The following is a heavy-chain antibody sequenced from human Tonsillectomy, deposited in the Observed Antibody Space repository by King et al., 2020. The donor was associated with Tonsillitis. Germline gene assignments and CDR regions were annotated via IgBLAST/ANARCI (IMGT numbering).Heavy chain of an antibody. CDR3: ARGSSPIVGVVFVPTTYLDS. V-gene: IGHV4-34*01. D-gene: IGHD3-3*01. Sequence: VQLQQWGAGLLKPSETLSLTCAVSGGSFSGFLWNWVRQPPGKGLEWIGQINHSGSPNYNPSHKSRVTMSIETSKSQFSLKLTSMTAADTAVYYCARGSSPIVGVVFVPTTYLDSWGQGTLVNVSS. J-gene: IGHJ4*02. CDR1: GGSFSGFL. CDR2: INHSGSP.